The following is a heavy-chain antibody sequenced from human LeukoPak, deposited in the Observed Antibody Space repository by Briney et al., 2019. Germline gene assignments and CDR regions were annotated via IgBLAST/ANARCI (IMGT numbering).Heavy chain of an antibody. V-gene: IGHV3-48*04. D-gene: IGHD3-3*01. J-gene: IGHJ4*02. Sequence: GGSLRLSCAASGFTFSSYSMNWVRQAPGKGLEWVSYISSSSSTIYYADSVKGRFTISRDNAKNSLYLQMNSLRAEDTAVYYCARVQGGSGYYTVWGLDYWGQGTLVTVSS. CDR1: GFTFSSYS. CDR3: ARVQGGSGYYTVWGLDY. CDR2: ISSSSSTI.